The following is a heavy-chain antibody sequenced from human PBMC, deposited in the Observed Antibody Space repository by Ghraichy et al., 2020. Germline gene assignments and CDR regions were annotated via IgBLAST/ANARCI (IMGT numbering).Heavy chain of an antibody. J-gene: IGHJ3*02. D-gene: IGHD4-23*01. CDR1: GFTFSNSA. CDR2: ISGIDGGT. CDR3: AKDQGYGGNDDAFDI. Sequence: GGSLRLSCAASGFTFSNSAMSWVRQAPGKGLEWVSTISGIDGGTYYADSMKGRFTISRDNSKNTLYLQMNSLRAEDTAVYYCAKDQGYGGNDDAFDIWGQGTMVTVSS. V-gene: IGHV3-23*01.